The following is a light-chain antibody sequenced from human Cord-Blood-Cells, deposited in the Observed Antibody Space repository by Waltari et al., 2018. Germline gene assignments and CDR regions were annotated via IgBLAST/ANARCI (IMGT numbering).Light chain of an antibody. Sequence: AIRITQSPSSLSASTGDRVTITCEASQGISSYLAWYQQKPGKAPKLLIYAESTLQSGGPSRFSGSGSGTDFTLTISCLQSEDFATYYCQQYYSYPLTFGGGTKVEIK. CDR3: QQYYSYPLT. CDR2: AES. CDR1: QGISSY. V-gene: IGKV1-8*01. J-gene: IGKJ4*01.